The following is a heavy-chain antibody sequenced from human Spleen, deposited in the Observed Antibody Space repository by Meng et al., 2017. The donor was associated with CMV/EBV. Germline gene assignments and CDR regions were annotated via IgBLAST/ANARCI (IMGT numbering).Heavy chain of an antibody. CDR2: IHDSETP. CDR1: YY. D-gene: IGHD2-21*02. CDR3: ARGGGGEFWGCRDCSPGGAWFDP. V-gene: IGHV4-31*01. J-gene: IGHJ5*02. Sequence: YYWTWIRQRPGKGLECIGYIHDSETPYYNPSLKSQIIVSVDTSKTQFSLKLTSLTAADTAVYYCARGGGGEFWGCRDCSPGGAWFDPWGQGALVTVSS.